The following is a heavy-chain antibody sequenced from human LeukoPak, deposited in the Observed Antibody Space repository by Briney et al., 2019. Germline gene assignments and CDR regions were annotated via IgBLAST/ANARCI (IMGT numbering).Heavy chain of an antibody. Sequence: SVKVSCKASGGTFSSYAISWVRQAPGQGLEWMGGIIPILGTANYAQKFQGRVTITADKSTSTAYMELSSLRSEDTAVYYCARSVVVTARNWFDPWGQGTLVTVSS. CDR3: ARSVVVTARNWFDP. J-gene: IGHJ5*02. CDR1: GGTFSSYA. CDR2: IIPILGTA. D-gene: IGHD2-21*02. V-gene: IGHV1-69*10.